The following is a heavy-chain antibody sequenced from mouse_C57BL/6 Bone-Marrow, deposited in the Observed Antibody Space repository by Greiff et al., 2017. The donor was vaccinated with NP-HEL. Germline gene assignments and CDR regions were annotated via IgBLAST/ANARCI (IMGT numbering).Heavy chain of an antibody. V-gene: IGHV5-2*01. J-gene: IGHJ2*01. Sequence: EVQRVESGGGLVQPGESLKLSCESNEYEFPSHDMSWVRKTPEKRLELVAAINSDGGSTYYPDTMERRFIISRDKTKKTLYLQMSSLRSEDTALYYCASEGAYSNNYFDYWGQGTTLTVSS. CDR1: EYEFPSHD. D-gene: IGHD2-5*01. CDR3: ASEGAYSNNYFDY. CDR2: INSDGGST.